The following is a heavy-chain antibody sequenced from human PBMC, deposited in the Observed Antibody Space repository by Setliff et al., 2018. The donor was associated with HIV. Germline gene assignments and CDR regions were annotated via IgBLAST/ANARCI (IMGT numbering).Heavy chain of an antibody. V-gene: IGHV4-34*01. CDR3: VRTPQEVVVVAATRPYYYYYMDV. D-gene: IGHD2-15*01. Sequence: PSETLSLTCVVYRGSFSDYYWTWIRQPPGKGLEWIGEISPSGSTNYNPSLKSRVTISVDTSENQFSLKLSSVTAADTAVYYCVRTPQEVVVVAATRPYYYYYMDVWGKGTTVTVSS. CDR1: RGSFSDYY. J-gene: IGHJ6*03. CDR2: ISPSGST.